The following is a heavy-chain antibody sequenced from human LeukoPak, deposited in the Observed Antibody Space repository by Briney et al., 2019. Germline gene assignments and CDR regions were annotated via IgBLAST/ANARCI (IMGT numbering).Heavy chain of an antibody. Sequence: SSVKVSCKASGYSFTSYGISWVRQAPGQGLEWMGWISAYNGNTNYAQKLQGRVTMTTDTSTSTAYMEPRSLRSDDTAVYYCSRDLAPRWRVQLWARQPLKYYYYGMDVWGQGTTVTVSS. CDR1: GYSFTSYG. J-gene: IGHJ6*02. CDR2: ISAYNGNT. CDR3: SRDLAPRWRVQLWARQPLKYYYYGMDV. D-gene: IGHD5-18*01. V-gene: IGHV1-18*01.